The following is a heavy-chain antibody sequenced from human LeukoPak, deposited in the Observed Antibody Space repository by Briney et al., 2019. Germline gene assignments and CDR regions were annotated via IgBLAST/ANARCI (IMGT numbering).Heavy chain of an antibody. CDR2: ISGSGGAT. CDR3: AKVPVFSLTISEVVTDDAFDI. CDR1: GFTFSSYA. J-gene: IGHJ3*02. Sequence: QAGGSLRLSCAASGFTFSSYAMSWVRQAPGKGLEWVSAISGSGGATYYADSVKGRFTISRDNSKNTLYLQMNSLRAEDAAVYYCAKVPVFSLTISEVVTDDAFDIWGQGTIVTVSS. D-gene: IGHD3-3*01. V-gene: IGHV3-23*01.